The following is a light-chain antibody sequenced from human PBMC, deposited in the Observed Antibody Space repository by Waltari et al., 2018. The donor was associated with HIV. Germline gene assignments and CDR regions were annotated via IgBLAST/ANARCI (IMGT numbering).Light chain of an antibody. Sequence: QSVLTQPPSASGTPGQRVTISCSGSRSNIGSNTVNWYQQVPGTAPKLLIYSNNQRPSGVPDRFSGSKSGTSAALAISGLQSEDEADYYCAAWDDSLNGVVFGGGTKLTVL. J-gene: IGLJ2*01. V-gene: IGLV1-44*01. CDR3: AAWDDSLNGVV. CDR2: SNN. CDR1: RSNIGSNT.